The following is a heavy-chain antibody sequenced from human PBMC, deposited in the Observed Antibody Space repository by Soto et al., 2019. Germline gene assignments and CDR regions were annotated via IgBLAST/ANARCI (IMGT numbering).Heavy chain of an antibody. D-gene: IGHD2-21*02. V-gene: IGHV1-69*13. J-gene: IGHJ4*02. CDR1: GGTFSSYA. CDR2: IIPIFGTA. Sequence: GASVKVSCKASGGTFSSYAISWVRQAPGQGLEWMGGIIPIFGTANYAQKFQGRVTITADESTSTAYMELSSLRSEDTAVYYCARETTPGGDRMYYFHYWGQGTMVTVSS. CDR3: ARETTPGGDRMYYFHY.